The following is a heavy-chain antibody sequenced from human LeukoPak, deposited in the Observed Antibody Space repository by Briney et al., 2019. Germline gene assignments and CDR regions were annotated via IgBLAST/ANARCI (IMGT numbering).Heavy chain of an antibody. V-gene: IGHV7-4-1*02. CDR3: ARGIGIGVVLMVHGNMDV. CDR1: GYSFTTYG. Sequence: GASVKVSCKASGYSFTTYGIYWARQAPGQGLEWMGWINTDTGKPTYAQGFTGRFVLSLDTSVTTAYLQISSLKAEDTAVYYCARGIGIGVVLMVHGNMDVWGKGTTVTVSS. D-gene: IGHD2-8*01. CDR2: INTDTGKP. J-gene: IGHJ6*03.